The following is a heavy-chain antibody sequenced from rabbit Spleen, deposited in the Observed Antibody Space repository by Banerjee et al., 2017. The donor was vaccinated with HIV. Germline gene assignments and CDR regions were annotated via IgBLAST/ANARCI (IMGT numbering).Heavy chain of an antibody. Sequence: QQQLEESGGGLVKPGGTLTLTCTASGFDFSSSYYMCWVRQAPGKGLELIACIDTASVNTADATWAKGRFTISKTSSTTVTLQMTSLTAADTATYFCARGEHFSVGFSAFAIYLDLWGQGTLVTVS. D-gene: IGHD6-1*01. CDR1: GFDFSSSYY. J-gene: IGHJ4*01. CDR3: ARGEHFSVGFSAFAIYLDL. V-gene: IGHV1S45*01. CDR2: IDTASVNT.